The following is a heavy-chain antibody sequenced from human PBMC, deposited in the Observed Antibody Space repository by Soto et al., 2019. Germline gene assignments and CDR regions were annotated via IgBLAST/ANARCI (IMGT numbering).Heavy chain of an antibody. CDR3: ARDKGGNYVEY. D-gene: IGHD1-26*01. Sequence: PSEPLSLTCTVSGGSISSYYWSWIRQPPGKGLEWIGYIYYSGSTNYNPSLKSRVTISVDTSKNQFSLKLSSVTAADTAVYYCARDKGGNYVEYWGQGTLVTVSS. CDR1: GGSISSYY. V-gene: IGHV4-59*01. J-gene: IGHJ4*02. CDR2: IYYSGST.